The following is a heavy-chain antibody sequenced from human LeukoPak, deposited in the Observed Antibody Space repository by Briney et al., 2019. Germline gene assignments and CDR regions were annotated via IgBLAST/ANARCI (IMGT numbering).Heavy chain of an antibody. CDR1: GFTFSSYA. V-gene: IGHV3-23*01. CDR2: ISGSGGST. Sequence: PGGSLRLSCAASGFTFSSYAMSLVRQAPGKGLEWVSAISGSGGSTYYADSAKGRFTISRDNSKNTLYLQMNSLRAEDTAVYYCAKASFGYSGYDPLDFDYWGQGTLVTVSS. D-gene: IGHD5-12*01. CDR3: AKASFGYSGYDPLDFDY. J-gene: IGHJ4*02.